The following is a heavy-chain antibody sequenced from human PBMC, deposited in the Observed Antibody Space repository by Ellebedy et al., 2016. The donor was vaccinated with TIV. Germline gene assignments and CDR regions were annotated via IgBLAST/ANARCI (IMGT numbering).Heavy chain of an antibody. CDR1: GYTFTGYY. CDR3: ARMVGKNEGDY. V-gene: IGHV1-2*02. D-gene: IGHD1-1*01. CDR2: INPNSDGT. Sequence: AASVKVSCKASGYTFTGYYMHWVRQAPGQGLELMGWINPNSDGTYYAQKFRGRVTMTWDTSISTAYMELISLTSDDTAVYYCARMVGKNEGDYWGQGTLVTVSS. J-gene: IGHJ4*02.